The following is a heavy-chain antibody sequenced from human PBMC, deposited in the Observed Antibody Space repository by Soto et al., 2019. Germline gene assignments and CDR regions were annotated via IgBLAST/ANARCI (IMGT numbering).Heavy chain of an antibody. CDR1: GFTFSSYW. Sequence: EVQLVESGGGLVQPGGSLRLSCAASGFTFSSYWMHWVRQAPGKGLVWVSRINSDGSSTSYANSVKGRFTISRDNAKNTLYLQMNSLRAEDTAVYYCAVAVAGPTAIGYWGQGTLVTVSS. CDR2: INSDGSST. V-gene: IGHV3-74*01. D-gene: IGHD6-19*01. CDR3: AVAVAGPTAIGY. J-gene: IGHJ4*02.